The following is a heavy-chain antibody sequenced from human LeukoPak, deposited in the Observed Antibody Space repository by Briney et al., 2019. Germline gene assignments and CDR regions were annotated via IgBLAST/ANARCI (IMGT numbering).Heavy chain of an antibody. J-gene: IGHJ4*02. CDR3: ARDNGQLWTYFDY. CDR1: GFTLSSYW. CDR2: INPDGGTT. Sequence: PGGSLRLSCAASGFTLSSYWMHWVRQVPGKGLVWVSRINPDGGTTTYADSVKGRFTISRDNSKNTLYLQMNSLRAEDTAVYYCARDNGQLWTYFDYWGQGTLVTVSS. D-gene: IGHD5-18*01. V-gene: IGHV3-74*01.